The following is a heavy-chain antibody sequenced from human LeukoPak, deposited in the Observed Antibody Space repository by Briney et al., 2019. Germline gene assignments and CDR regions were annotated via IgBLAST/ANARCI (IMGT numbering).Heavy chain of an antibody. D-gene: IGHD5-18*01. CDR1: XGXXXGYY. Sequence: LTCAXXXGXXXGYYWSWIRQPPGKGLEWXXEIXXIGSTNYNPSLKILLTISVDTSKNQFSLKLSSVTAADTAVYYCAREGGYSYGSKYYYCYYMDVWGKGTTVTVSS. J-gene: IGHJ6*03. CDR2: IXXIGST. CDR3: AREGGYSYGSKYYYCYYMDV. V-gene: IGHV4-34*01.